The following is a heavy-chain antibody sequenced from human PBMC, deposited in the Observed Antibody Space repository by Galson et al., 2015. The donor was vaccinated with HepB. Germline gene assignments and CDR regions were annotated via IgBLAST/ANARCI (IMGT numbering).Heavy chain of an antibody. CDR1: GDSVSSNSAA. Sequence: CAISGDSVSSNSAAWNWIRQSPSGGLEWLGRAYYRSKWYNDYAVSVKSRITINPDTSKNQFSLQLNSVTPEDTAVYYCARDKNWYFDLWGRGTLVTGSS. V-gene: IGHV6-1*01. CDR2: AYYRSKWYN. CDR3: ARDKNWYFDL. J-gene: IGHJ2*01.